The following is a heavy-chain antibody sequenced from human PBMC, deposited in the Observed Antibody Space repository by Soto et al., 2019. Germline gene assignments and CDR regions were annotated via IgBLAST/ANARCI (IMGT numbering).Heavy chain of an antibody. CDR2: ISGSGGST. Sequence: EVQLLESGGGLVQPGGSLRLSCAASGFTFSSYAMSWVRQAPGKGLEWVSAISGSGGSTYYADSVKGRFTISRDNSKNTFYQQRNSRRAEDTAVYYCAKDGEQCLLHYYSGRDVWGQGTTVTVSS. CDR1: GFTFSSYA. D-gene: IGHD6-19*01. J-gene: IGHJ6*02. V-gene: IGHV3-23*01. CDR3: AKDGEQCLLHYYSGRDV.